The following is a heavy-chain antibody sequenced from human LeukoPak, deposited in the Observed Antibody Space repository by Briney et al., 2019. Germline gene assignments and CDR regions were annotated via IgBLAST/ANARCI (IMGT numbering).Heavy chain of an antibody. CDR1: GFTFSSYG. J-gene: IGHJ4*02. CDR3: AKDRLRATLTSFDY. Sequence: GGSLRLSCAASGFTFSSYGMSWVRQAPGKGLEWVSALSGSGGSTYYADSVKGRFTISRDNSKNTLYQQMNSLRAEDTAVYYCAKDRLRATLTSFDYWGQGTLVTVSS. D-gene: IGHD4-17*01. V-gene: IGHV3-23*01. CDR2: LSGSGGST.